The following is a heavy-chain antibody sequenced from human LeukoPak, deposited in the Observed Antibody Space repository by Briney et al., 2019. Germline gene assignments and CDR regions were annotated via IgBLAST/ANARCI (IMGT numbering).Heavy chain of an antibody. CDR3: AREAVEGVVPAAPFDY. J-gene: IGHJ4*02. CDR2: IYYSGST. V-gene: IGHV4-39*07. D-gene: IGHD2-2*01. CDR1: GGSISSSSYY. Sequence: PSETLSLTCTVSGGSISSSSYYWGWLRQPPGKGLEWIGSIYYSGSTYYHPSLKSRVTISVDTSKNQFSLKLSSVTAADTAVYYCAREAVEGVVPAAPFDYWGQGTLVTVSS.